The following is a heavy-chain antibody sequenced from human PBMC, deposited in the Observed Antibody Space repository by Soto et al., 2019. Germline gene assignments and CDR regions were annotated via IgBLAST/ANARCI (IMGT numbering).Heavy chain of an antibody. D-gene: IGHD3-16*01. CDR3: VGALTYEVPYYYYGMDV. Sequence: GGSLRLSCEASGFMFSTYLMSWVRQAPGKRLEWVANIKQGGNEKFYVDSVKGRFTISRDNAKKSLFLQMNSLRPEDTAVYYCVGALTYEVPYYYYGMDVWGQGTTVTVSS. J-gene: IGHJ6*02. CDR2: IKQGGNEK. V-gene: IGHV3-7*01. CDR1: GFMFSTYL.